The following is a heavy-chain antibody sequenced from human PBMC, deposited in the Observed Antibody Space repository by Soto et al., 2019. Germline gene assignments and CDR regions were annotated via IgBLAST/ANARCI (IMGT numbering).Heavy chain of an antibody. CDR2: IYYSGST. Sequence: QVQLQESGPGLVKPSQTLSLTCTVSGGSISSGGYYWSWIRQHPGKGLAWIGYIYYSGSTYYNPSLKSRVTISVATSNTQFSLKLSSVTAADTAGYYCARVGGGDCHHGMAVWGQGTTFTVSS. CDR1: GGSISSGGYY. D-gene: IGHD2-21*02. V-gene: IGHV4-31*03. CDR3: ARVGGGDCHHGMAV. J-gene: IGHJ6*02.